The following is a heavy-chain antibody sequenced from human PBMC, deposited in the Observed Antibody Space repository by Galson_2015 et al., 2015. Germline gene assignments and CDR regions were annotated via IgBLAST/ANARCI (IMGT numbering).Heavy chain of an antibody. CDR1: GYTFTSYG. D-gene: IGHD2-2*01. CDR2: ISAYNGNT. Sequence: SVKVSCKASGYTFTSYGISWVRQAPGQGLEWMGWISAYNGNTNYAQKLQGRVTMTTDTSTSTAYMELRSLRSDDTAVYYCARDRRWGCSSTSCYVGPYYYYGMDVWGQGTTVTVSS. CDR3: ARDRRWGCSSTSCYVGPYYYYGMDV. J-gene: IGHJ6*02. V-gene: IGHV1-18*01.